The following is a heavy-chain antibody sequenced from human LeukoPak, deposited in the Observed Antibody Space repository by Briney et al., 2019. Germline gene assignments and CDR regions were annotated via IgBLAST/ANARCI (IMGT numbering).Heavy chain of an antibody. V-gene: IGHV1-69*13. CDR1: GGTFYSYS. J-gene: IGHJ2*01. D-gene: IGHD6-13*01. Sequence: SVTVSCKASGGTFYSYSISWVRQAPGQRPEWMGGIIPLFRSANYAQKFQGRVTITADEYTTTSYMELSSLTYEDTAVYYCVREPAQHLAPLDWYFDLWGRGTLVTVSS. CDR2: IIPLFRSA. CDR3: VREPAQHLAPLDWYFDL.